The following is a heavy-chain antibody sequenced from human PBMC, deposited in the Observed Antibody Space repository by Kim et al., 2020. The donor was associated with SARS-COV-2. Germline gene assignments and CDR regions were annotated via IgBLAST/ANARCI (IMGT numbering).Heavy chain of an antibody. CDR1: GFTFSSYG. CDR2: IKQDGNQK. CDR3: ARDGELYSSGKDAFDI. J-gene: IGHJ3*02. Sequence: GGSLRLSCAASGFTFSSYGMPWVRQAPGKGLEWVANIKQDGNQKYYVDSVKGRFTISRDNSKNSLYLQMNSLRAEDTAVYYCARDGELYSSGKDAFDIWGQGTMVTVSS. D-gene: IGHD6-19*01. V-gene: IGHV3-7*01.